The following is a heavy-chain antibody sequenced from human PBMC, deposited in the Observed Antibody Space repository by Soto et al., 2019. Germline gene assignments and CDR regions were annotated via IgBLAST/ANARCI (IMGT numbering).Heavy chain of an antibody. CDR1: GASISVHTYY. J-gene: IGHJ4*02. D-gene: IGHD3-10*01. CDR3: ARDAGGGTGSYYRYFDY. Sequence: QVHLQESGPGPVKPSQTLSLTCTVSGASISVHTYYWSWVRQLPGKGLESIGHIYNTGSTYYNPSLKSRLTISLDTSKNQFSLKLNSVTAADTAVYYCARDAGGGTGSYYRYFDYWGQGILVTVSS. CDR2: IYNTGST. V-gene: IGHV4-31*03.